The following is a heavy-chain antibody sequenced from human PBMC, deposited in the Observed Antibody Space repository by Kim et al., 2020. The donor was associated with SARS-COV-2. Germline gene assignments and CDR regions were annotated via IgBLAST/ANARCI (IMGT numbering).Heavy chain of an antibody. J-gene: IGHJ5*02. D-gene: IGHD3-10*01. CDR3: ARDLMVQGVSNWFDP. V-gene: IGHV3-30*01. Sequence: DSVKGRFTISRDNSKNTLYLQMNSLRAEDTAVYYCARDLMVQGVSNWFDPWGQGTLVTVSS.